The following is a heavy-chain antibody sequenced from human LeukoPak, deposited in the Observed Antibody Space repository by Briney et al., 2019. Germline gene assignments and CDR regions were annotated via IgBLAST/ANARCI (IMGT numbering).Heavy chain of an antibody. CDR1: GGSISSSSYY. D-gene: IGHD6-6*01. CDR2: IYYSGST. J-gene: IGHJ4*02. V-gene: IGHV4-39*01. Sequence: SETLSLTCTVSGGSISSSSYYWGWIRQPPGKGLEWIGSIYYSGSTYYSPSLNSRVTISVDTSKNRFSLKLNSVTAADTAVYYCAVGLDRDPSRAFRPTLDYWGQGTVVTVP. CDR3: AVGLDRDPSRAFRPTLDY.